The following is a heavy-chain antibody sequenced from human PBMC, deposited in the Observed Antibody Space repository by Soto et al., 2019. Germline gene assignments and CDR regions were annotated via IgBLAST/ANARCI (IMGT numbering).Heavy chain of an antibody. Sequence: PGGSLRLSCAASGFTFDDYAMHWVRQAPGKGLEWVSGISWNSGSIGYADSVKGRFTISRDNAKNSLYLQMNSLRAEDTALYYCAKAQGWSGYSDAFDIWGQGTMVTVSS. CDR1: GFTFDDYA. V-gene: IGHV3-9*01. D-gene: IGHD3-3*01. CDR2: ISWNSGSI. CDR3: AKAQGWSGYSDAFDI. J-gene: IGHJ3*02.